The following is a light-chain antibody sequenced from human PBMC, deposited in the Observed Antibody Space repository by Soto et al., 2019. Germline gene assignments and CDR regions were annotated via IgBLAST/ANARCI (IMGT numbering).Light chain of an antibody. CDR1: QSVKSNY. J-gene: IGKJ2*01. Sequence: EIVLTQSPGTLSLSPGERATLSCRASQSVKSNYLAWYQQKPGQAPRLLIFGAANSATGIPDRFSGSGSGTDFTLTISGLEPEDFAVYYCQRYGNSPPYTFGQGTKLEIK. CDR3: QRYGNSPPYT. CDR2: GAA. V-gene: IGKV3-20*01.